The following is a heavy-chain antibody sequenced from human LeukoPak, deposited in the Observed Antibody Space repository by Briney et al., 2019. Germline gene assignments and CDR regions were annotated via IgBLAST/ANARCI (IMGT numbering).Heavy chain of an antibody. Sequence: GASVKVSCKASGYTFTSYAMHWVRQAPGQRLEWMGWISAYNGNTNYAQKLQGRVTMTTDTSTSTAYMELRSLRSDDTAVYYCARGATYAYYQDYWGQGTLVTVSS. D-gene: IGHD1-26*01. CDR1: GYTFTSYA. CDR2: ISAYNGNT. CDR3: ARGATYAYYQDY. J-gene: IGHJ4*02. V-gene: IGHV1-18*01.